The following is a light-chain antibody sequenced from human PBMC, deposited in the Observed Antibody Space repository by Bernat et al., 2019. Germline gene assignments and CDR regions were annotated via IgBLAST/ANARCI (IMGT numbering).Light chain of an antibody. Sequence: QSVLTQPPSRSETPGQRVTISCSGSSSNIGSNHVYWYQQVPGTAPKVLIYRNNQRPSGVPDRFSGSKSGTSASLAISGLRSDDEADYYCAAWDDSLSGRVFGGGTKLTVL. CDR1: SSNIGSNH. CDR2: RNN. J-gene: IGLJ3*02. V-gene: IGLV1-47*01. CDR3: AAWDDSLSGRV.